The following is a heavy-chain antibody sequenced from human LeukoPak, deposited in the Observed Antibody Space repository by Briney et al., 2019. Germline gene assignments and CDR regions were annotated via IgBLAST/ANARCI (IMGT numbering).Heavy chain of an antibody. CDR3: AKDISSRVTGSSCYDG. CDR1: GFTVSSNS. J-gene: IGHJ4*02. Sequence: GGSLRLSCTVSGFTVSSNSMSWVRQAPGKGLEWVSFIYSDNTHYSDSVKGRFTISRDNSKNTLYLQMNSLRAEDTALYYCAKDISSRVTGSSCYDGWGQGTLVTVSS. D-gene: IGHD2-15*01. V-gene: IGHV3-53*05. CDR2: IYSDNT.